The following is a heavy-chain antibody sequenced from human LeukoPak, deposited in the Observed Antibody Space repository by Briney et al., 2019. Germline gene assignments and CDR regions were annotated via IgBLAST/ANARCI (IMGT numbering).Heavy chain of an antibody. D-gene: IGHD3-10*01. Sequence: KSGGSLRLSCAASGFNFGGHYMSWVRQAPGKGPEWISYISANGDDIAYADSVKGRFTISRDNAKNSLRLQMISLRVEDTAVYHCVRHAGRAGGQWGQGTLIAVSS. J-gene: IGHJ4*02. V-gene: IGHV3-11*01. CDR1: GFNFGGHY. CDR2: ISANGDDI. CDR3: VRHAGRAGGQ.